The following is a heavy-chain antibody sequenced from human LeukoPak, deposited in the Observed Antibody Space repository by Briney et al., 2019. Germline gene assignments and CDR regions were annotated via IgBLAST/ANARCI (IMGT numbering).Heavy chain of an antibody. CDR1: GGTFSSYA. CDR2: IIPIFGTA. Sequence: ASVKVSCKASGGTFSSYAISWVRQAPGQGLEWMGGIIPIFGTANYAQKFQGRVTITADKSTSTAYMELSSLRSEDTAVYYCARARGYYDSSGYYPFDYWGQGTLVTVSS. V-gene: IGHV1-69*06. J-gene: IGHJ4*02. D-gene: IGHD3-22*01. CDR3: ARARGYYDSSGYYPFDY.